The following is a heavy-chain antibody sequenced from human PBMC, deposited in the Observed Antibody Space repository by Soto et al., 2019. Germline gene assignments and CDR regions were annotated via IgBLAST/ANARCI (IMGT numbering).Heavy chain of an antibody. Sequence: PSETLSLTCAVSGGSISSGGYSWSWIRQPPGKGLEWIGYIYHSGSTYYNPSLKSRVTISVDRSKNQFSLKLSSVTAADTAVYYCARLGGRYDILTGFVFDPWGQGTLVTVSS. V-gene: IGHV4-30-2*01. CDR1: GGSISSGGYS. CDR3: ARLGGRYDILTGFVFDP. CDR2: IYHSGST. D-gene: IGHD3-9*01. J-gene: IGHJ5*02.